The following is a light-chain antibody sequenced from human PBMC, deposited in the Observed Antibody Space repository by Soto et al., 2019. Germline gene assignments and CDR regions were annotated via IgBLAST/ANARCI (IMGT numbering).Light chain of an antibody. CDR1: QSVSSTY. CDR3: QQYGSTPFT. V-gene: IGKV3-20*01. CDR2: GAS. J-gene: IGKJ3*01. Sequence: EIVLTQSPGTLSLSPGERATLSCRASQSVSSTYLGWYQQKPGQAPRLLINGASSRDTGIPDRFSGSGSGTDFTLTISRLAPEDFAVYYCQQYGSTPFTFGPGTKVDIK.